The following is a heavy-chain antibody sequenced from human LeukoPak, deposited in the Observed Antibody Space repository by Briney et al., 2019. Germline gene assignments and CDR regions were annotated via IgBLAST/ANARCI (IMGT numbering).Heavy chain of an antibody. CDR2: ISSDARSI. J-gene: IGHJ4*02. CDR1: GFTFSRYW. Sequence: GGSLRLSCAASGFTFSRYWMHWVRQAPGKGLMWVSRISSDARSILYADSVKGRFTLSRDNAKNTLYLQMNSLRAEDTAVYYCATLGPPIYWGQGTLVTVSS. CDR3: ATLGPPIY. V-gene: IGHV3-74*01.